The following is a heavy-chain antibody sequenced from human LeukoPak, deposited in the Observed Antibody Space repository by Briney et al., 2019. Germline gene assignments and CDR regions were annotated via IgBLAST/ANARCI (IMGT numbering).Heavy chain of an antibody. D-gene: IGHD3-10*01. Sequence: SQTLSLTCTVSGGSISSGGYYWSWIRQHPGKGLEWIGYIYYSGSTYYNPSLKRRVTISVDTSKNHFSLKLSSVTAADTAVYYCARGPMVRGVYYFDPWGQGTLVTVSS. J-gene: IGHJ5*02. CDR3: ARGPMVRGVYYFDP. CDR2: IYYSGST. V-gene: IGHV4-31*03. CDR1: GGSISSGGYY.